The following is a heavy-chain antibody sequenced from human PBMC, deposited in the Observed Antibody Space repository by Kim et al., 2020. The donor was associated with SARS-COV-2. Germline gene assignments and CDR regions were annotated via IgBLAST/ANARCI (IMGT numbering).Heavy chain of an antibody. CDR2: ISGSGGST. Sequence: GGSLRLSCAASGFTFSSYAMSWVRQAPGKGLEWVSAISGSGGSTYYADSVKGRFTISRDNSKNTLYLQMNSLRAEDTAVYYCAKYYDSTYRPQAPAPFDYWGQGTLVTVSS. V-gene: IGHV3-23*01. CDR3: AKYYDSTYRPQAPAPFDY. D-gene: IGHD3-22*01. J-gene: IGHJ4*02. CDR1: GFTFSSYA.